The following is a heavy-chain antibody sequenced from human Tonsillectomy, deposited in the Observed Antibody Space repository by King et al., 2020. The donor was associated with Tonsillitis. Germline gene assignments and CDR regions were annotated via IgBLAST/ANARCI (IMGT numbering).Heavy chain of an antibody. D-gene: IGHD1-26*01. J-gene: IGHJ6*02. CDR3: ARGSGSYYVPYYYGMDV. Sequence: QLQESGPGLVKPAETLSLTCTVSGGSISSYYWSWIRQPPGKGLEWIGYIYYSGSTNYNPPLKSRVTISVDTSKNQFSLKLNSVTAADTAVYYCARGSGSYYVPYYYGMDVWGQGTTVTVSS. CDR2: IYYSGST. CDR1: GGSISSYY. V-gene: IGHV4-59*01.